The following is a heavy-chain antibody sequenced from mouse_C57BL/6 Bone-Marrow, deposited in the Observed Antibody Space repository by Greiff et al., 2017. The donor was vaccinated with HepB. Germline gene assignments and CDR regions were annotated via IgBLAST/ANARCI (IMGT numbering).Heavy chain of an antibody. J-gene: IGHJ3*01. D-gene: IGHD2-12*01. V-gene: IGHV5-4*01. Sequence: EVKLMESGGGLVKPGGSLKLSCAASGFTFSSYAMSWVRQTPEKRLEWVATISDGGSYTYYPDNVKGRFTISRDNAKNNLYLQMSQLKSEDTAMYYCAREGYYSPAWFAYWGQGTLVTVSA. CDR2: ISDGGSYT. CDR3: AREGYYSPAWFAY. CDR1: GFTFSSYA.